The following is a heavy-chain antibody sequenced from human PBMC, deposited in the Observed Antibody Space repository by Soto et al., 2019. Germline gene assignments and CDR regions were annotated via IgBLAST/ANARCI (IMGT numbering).Heavy chain of an antibody. J-gene: IGHJ5*02. D-gene: IGHD3-3*01. CDR2: INHSGST. CDR1: GGSFSGYY. CDR3: ARGRPSKSYVFWSVYYRPSDEANNWSDP. Sequence: PSETLSLTCAVYGGSFSGYYWSWIRQPPGKGLEWIGEINHSGSTNYNPSLKSRVTISADTSKNQFSLKLSSVTAADTAVYYCARGRPSKSYVFWSVYYRPSDEANNWSDPGGQGPLVPVSS. V-gene: IGHV4-34*01.